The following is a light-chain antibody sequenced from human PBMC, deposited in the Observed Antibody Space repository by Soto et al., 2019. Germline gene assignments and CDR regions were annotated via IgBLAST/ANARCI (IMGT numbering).Light chain of an antibody. V-gene: IGKV3-20*01. Sequence: EIVLTQSPGTLSLSPGERATLSCRASQSLNSIYLAWYQHKPGQAPRLLIYGSSNSATSIPDRFSGSRSGTDYTLNTSTLDTEDFAVYYCEHYDISPHTFGQATNVEVK. CDR3: EHYDISPHT. J-gene: IGKJ1*01. CDR2: GSS. CDR1: QSLNSIY.